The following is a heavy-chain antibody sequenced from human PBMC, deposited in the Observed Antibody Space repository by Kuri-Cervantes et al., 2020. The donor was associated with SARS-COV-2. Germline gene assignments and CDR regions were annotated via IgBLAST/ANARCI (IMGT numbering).Heavy chain of an antibody. CDR2: INSDGSST. J-gene: IGHJ4*02. CDR1: GFTFSSYW. CDR3: ARICSSTSCLGNYFDY. Sequence: GESLKISCAASGFTFSSYWMSWVRQAPGKGLVWVSRINSDGSSTSYADSVKGRFTISRDNAKNTLYLQMNSLRAEDTAVYYCARICSSTSCLGNYFDYWGQGTLVTVSS. V-gene: IGHV3-74*01. D-gene: IGHD2-2*01.